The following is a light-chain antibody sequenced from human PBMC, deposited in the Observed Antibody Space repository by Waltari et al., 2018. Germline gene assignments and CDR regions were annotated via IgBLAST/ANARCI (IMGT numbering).Light chain of an antibody. CDR2: DSS. V-gene: IGKV1-33*01. J-gene: IGKJ4*01. CDR3: QQYHNLPLT. CDR1: QNITNY. Sequence: DIQMTQSPSSLSASIGDRVTITCQASQNITNYLNWYQHKPGKAPNLLIYDSSSFETGVPSRFTGSGSATDFTFTISSLQPEDLATYYCQQYHNLPLTFGGGTKVEIK.